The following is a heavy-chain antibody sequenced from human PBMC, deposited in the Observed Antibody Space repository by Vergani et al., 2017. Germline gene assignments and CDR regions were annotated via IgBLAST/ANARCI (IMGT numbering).Heavy chain of an antibody. V-gene: IGHV1-69*11. CDR2: ILPLARTS. D-gene: IGHD2-15*01. CDR1: GGNFNDYG. Sequence: QVHLVQSGAELMKPGSSVKVSCKVSGGNFNDYGISWVRQAPGQGLEWVGRILPLARTSDYPQKFQGRVTITADESMSTVYLEMATLRSEETAVYYCAKSDGAWGIDCHFDVWRRGTLVTVSS. J-gene: IGHJ2*01. CDR3: AKSDGAWGIDCHFDV.